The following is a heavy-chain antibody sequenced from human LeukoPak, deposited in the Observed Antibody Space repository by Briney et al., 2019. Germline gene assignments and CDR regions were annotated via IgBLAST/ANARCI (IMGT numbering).Heavy chain of an antibody. D-gene: IGHD3-22*01. Sequence: GGSLRLSCAASGFTFSSYAMSWVRQAPGKGLEWVSAISGSGGSTYYADSVKGRFTISRDNSKNTLYLQMNSLRAEDTAVYYCARDSSITMIVVGNSFDIWGQGTMVTVSS. CDR1: GFTFSSYA. CDR3: ARDSSITMIVVGNSFDI. V-gene: IGHV3-23*01. CDR2: ISGSGGST. J-gene: IGHJ3*02.